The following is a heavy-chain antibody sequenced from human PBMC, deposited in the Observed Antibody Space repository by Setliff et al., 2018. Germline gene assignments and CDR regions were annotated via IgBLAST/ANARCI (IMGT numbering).Heavy chain of an antibody. Sequence: GGSRDSPVQRRGLLSVGLLYTGSARLPGKGWSGLAVLEADSVRGRFTISRDNAKNSVDLQMSSLRPEDTAIYFCVRGLSDRVNWFAFDYWGQGTLVTVSS. J-gene: IGHJ4*02. D-gene: IGHD1-1*01. CDR2: AVL. CDR1: GLLSVGLL. V-gene: IGHV3-21*06. CDR3: VRGLSDRVNWFAFDY.